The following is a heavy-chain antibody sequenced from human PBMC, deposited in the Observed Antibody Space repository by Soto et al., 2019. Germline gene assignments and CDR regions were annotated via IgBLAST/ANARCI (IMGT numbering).Heavy chain of an antibody. CDR1: GFTFSSYS. J-gene: IGHJ4*02. D-gene: IGHD5-18*01. CDR3: VRDFEGSYGYGPFDY. Sequence: GRLLLSCTASGFTFSSYSMNGVRQAAGKGLEWVSSISSSSSYIYYADSVKVRFTISRDNAKNSLYLQMNSLRAEDTAVYYCVRDFEGSYGYGPFDYWGQGTLVTVYS. V-gene: IGHV3-21*04. CDR2: ISSSSSYI.